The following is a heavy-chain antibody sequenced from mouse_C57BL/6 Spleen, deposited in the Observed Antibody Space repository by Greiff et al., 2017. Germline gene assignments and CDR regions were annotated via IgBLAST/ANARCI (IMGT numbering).Heavy chain of an antibody. V-gene: IGHV1-69*01. D-gene: IGHD1-1*01. J-gene: IGHJ3*01. CDR1: GFTFNSYW. CDR2: IDPSYSYT. Sequence: QVQLQQPGAELVMPGASVKLSCKASGFTFNSYWMHWVKQRPGQGLEWIGEIDPSYSYTNYNQKFQGKATLTVDKSASTAYMPLSRQTSEVSAVYYCVKRGSYGSGGFAYWGQGTLVTVSA. CDR3: VKRGSYGSGGFAY.